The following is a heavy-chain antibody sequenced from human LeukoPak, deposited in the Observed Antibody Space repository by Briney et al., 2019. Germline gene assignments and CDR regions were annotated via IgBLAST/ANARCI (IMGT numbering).Heavy chain of an antibody. V-gene: IGHV3-48*03. D-gene: IGHD3-10*02. J-gene: IGHJ6*04. CDR1: GFSFSNYA. CDR2: ISSSGSTI. CDR3: AELGITMIGGV. Sequence: GGSLRLSCAASGFSFSNYAMNWVRQAPGKGLEWVSYISSSGSTIYYADSVKGRFTISRDNAKNSLYLQMNSLRAEDTAVYYCAELGITMIGGVWGKGTTVTISS.